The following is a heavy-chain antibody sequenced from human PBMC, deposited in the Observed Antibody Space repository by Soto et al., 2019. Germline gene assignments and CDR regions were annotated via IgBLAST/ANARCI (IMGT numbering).Heavy chain of an antibody. CDR2: ISSSGGVT. D-gene: IGHD3-3*01. Sequence: GGSLRLSCAASGITFSSYAMSWVRQAPGKGLEWVSGISSSGGVTYYADSVKGRFTISRDNSKNTLFLQVNSLRVEDTALYYCVQGGLAAYDLGRWFWGLGTLVTVSS. CDR3: VQGGLAAYDLGRWF. J-gene: IGHJ1*01. V-gene: IGHV3-23*01. CDR1: GITFSSYA.